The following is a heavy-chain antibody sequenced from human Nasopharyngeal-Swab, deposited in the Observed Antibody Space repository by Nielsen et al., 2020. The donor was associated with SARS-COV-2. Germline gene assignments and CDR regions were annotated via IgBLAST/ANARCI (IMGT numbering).Heavy chain of an antibody. Sequence: ASVKVSCKVSGYTLTELSMHWVRQAPGKGLEWMGGFDPEDGETIYAQKFQGRVTMTEDTSTDTAYMELSSLRSEDTAVYYCARAEDYDSSGYYPPPFDYWGQGTLVTVSS. V-gene: IGHV1-24*01. J-gene: IGHJ4*02. CDR2: FDPEDGET. CDR3: ARAEDYDSSGYYPPPFDY. D-gene: IGHD3-22*01. CDR1: GYTLTELS.